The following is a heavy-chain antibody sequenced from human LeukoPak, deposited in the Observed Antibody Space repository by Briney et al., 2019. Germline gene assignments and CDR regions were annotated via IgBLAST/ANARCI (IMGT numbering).Heavy chain of an antibody. CDR3: ARGSTSWYVGWLDA. V-gene: IGHV4-38-2*02. D-gene: IGHD6-13*01. J-gene: IGHJ5*02. CDR2: IHHTGST. Sequence: PSETLSLTCTVSNYSISSDHYCGWIRQPPGKRLEWIGSIHHTGSTDFNASLKSRVTMSIDASKIQLSLKVSSVTAADTAVYYCARGSTSWYVGWLDAWGQGTQVTVSS. CDR1: NYSISSDHY.